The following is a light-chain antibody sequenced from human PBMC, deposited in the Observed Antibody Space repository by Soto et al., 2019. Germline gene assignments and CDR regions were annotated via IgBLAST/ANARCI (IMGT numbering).Light chain of an antibody. V-gene: IGKV3-15*01. Sequence: EVVMTQSPATLSVSPGERATLSCRASESVRSYLAWYQQKPGQAPRLLIYGASTRATGIPARFSGSGSGTEFTLTISSLQSEDFAIYYCQQYNNWPPITFGQGTRLAIK. J-gene: IGKJ5*01. CDR1: ESVRSY. CDR2: GAS. CDR3: QQYNNWPPIT.